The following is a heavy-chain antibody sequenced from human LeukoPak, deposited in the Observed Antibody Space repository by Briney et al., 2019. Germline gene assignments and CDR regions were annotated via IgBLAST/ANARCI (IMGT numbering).Heavy chain of an antibody. D-gene: IGHD5-24*01. CDR3: AREVEVPVIPKYGDNFYHGMDV. CDR2: IYDTGST. Sequence: SETLSLTCSVSGGSIGSAHYHWNWIRQLPGKGLEWIGVIYDTGSTYYNPSLEGRLAISVDTRKNQFSLKLSSVTAADTAVYYCAREVEVPVIPKYGDNFYHGMDVWGQGTTVTVSS. V-gene: IGHV4-31*03. CDR1: GGSIGSAHYH. J-gene: IGHJ6*02.